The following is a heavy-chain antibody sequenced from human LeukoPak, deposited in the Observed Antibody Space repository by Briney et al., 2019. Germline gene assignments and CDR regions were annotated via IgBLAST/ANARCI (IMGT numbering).Heavy chain of an antibody. J-gene: IGHJ4*02. CDR2: IYYSGST. CDR3: ARGSYSSGLR. D-gene: IGHD6-19*01. Sequence: PSETLSLTCTVSGGSISSYYWSWIRQPPGKGLEWIGYIYYSGSTNYNPSLKSRVTISVDTSKNQFSLKLSSVTAADTAVYYCARGSYSSGLRWGQGTLVTFSS. V-gene: IGHV4-59*01. CDR1: GGSISSYY.